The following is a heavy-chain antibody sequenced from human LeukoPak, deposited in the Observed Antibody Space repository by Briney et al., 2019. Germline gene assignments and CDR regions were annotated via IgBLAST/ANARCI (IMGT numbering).Heavy chain of an antibody. V-gene: IGHV1-69*10. CDR3: ARPIFITSGAFDI. D-gene: IGHD3-3*02. CDR1: GDTFRDYA. CDR2: FVPILGKS. J-gene: IGHJ3*02. Sequence: RASVKVSCKASGDTFRDYAFSWVRQAPGQGLEWIGGFVPILGKSFYAQKFQGRLTITSDESSTTVYMELASLRSEDTALYYCARPIFITSGAFDIWGQGTLVTVSS.